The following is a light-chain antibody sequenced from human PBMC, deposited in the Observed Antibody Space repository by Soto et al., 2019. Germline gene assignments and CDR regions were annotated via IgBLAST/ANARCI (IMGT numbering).Light chain of an antibody. CDR2: WAS. CDR3: QQYYSTPLT. Sequence: DIVMTQSPDSLAVSLGERATINCKSSQRLLYSYNNKNYLIWYQQKPGQPPKLLIYWASTRESGVPDRFSGSGSGTDFTLTISSLQAEDVAVYYCQQYYSTPLTFGQGTKLEI. CDR1: QRLLYSYNNKNY. V-gene: IGKV4-1*01. J-gene: IGKJ2*01.